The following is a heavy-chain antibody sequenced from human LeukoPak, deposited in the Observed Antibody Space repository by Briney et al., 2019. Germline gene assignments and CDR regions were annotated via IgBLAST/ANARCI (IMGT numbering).Heavy chain of an antibody. J-gene: IGHJ4*02. Sequence: GGSLRLSCAASGFTFSSYAMHWVRQAPGKGLEWVAVISYDGSNKYYADSVKGRFTISRDNSKNTLYLQMNSLRAEDTAVYYCARAGYCSGGSCKDSTYFDYWGQGTLVTVSS. V-gene: IGHV3-30-3*01. D-gene: IGHD2-15*01. CDR2: ISYDGSNK. CDR3: ARAGYCSGGSCKDSTYFDY. CDR1: GFTFSSYA.